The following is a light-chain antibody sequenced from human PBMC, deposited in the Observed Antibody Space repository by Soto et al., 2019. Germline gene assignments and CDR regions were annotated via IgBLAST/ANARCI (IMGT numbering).Light chain of an antibody. J-gene: IGLJ1*01. V-gene: IGLV2-23*02. CDR3: CSFTSSKTHV. Sequence: QSVLTQPASVSGSPGQSITISCTGTSSDFGNYDLVSWYQQHPGKVPKLILFEVNKRPSGVSGRFSGSKSGNTAFLTISGLQAEDEADYYCCSFTSSKTHVFGNGTKVTV. CDR1: SSDFGNYDL. CDR2: EVN.